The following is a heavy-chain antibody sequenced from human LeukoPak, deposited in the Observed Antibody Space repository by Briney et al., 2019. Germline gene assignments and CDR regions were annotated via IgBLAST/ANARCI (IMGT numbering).Heavy chain of an antibody. CDR1: GFTFISYW. V-gene: IGHV3-7*04. CDR2: IKQDGSEI. J-gene: IGHJ3*02. Sequence: GGSLRLSCAASGFTFISYWMTWVRQAPGKGLEWVANIKQDGSEIYYVDSVKDRFTISRDNAKNSLYLQMNSLRAEDTAVYYCAWGSSGSYLGAFDIWGQGTMVTVSS. D-gene: IGHD3-22*01. CDR3: AWGSSGSYLGAFDI.